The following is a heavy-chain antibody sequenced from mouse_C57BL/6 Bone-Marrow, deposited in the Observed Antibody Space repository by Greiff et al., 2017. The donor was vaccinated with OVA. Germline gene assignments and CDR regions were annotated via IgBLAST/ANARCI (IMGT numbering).Heavy chain of an antibody. CDR1: GFNIKDDY. CDR3: TTGYSNYDYAMDY. CDR2: IDPENGDT. D-gene: IGHD2-5*01. Sequence: VQLQQSGAELVRPGASVKLSCTASGFNIKDDYMHWVKQRPEQGLEWIGWIDPENGDTEYASKFQGKATITADTSSNTAYLQLSSLTSEDTAVYYCTTGYSNYDYAMDYWGQGTSVTVSS. J-gene: IGHJ4*01. V-gene: IGHV14-4*01.